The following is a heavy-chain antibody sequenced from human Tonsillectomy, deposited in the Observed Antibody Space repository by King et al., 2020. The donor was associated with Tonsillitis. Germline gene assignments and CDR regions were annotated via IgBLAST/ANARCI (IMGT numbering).Heavy chain of an antibody. CDR1: GYTFTDYY. V-gene: IGHV1-2*02. J-gene: IGHJ2*01. CDR3: ARKVVIAADWYFDL. D-gene: IGHD2-21*01. Sequence: QLVQSGAEVKKPGASVKVSCKASGYTFTDYYMHWVRQAPGQGLEWMGWINPNSGGTNYAQKFQGRVTMTRDTAISTAYMELSRLRYDDKALYYCARKVVIAADWYFDLWGRGTLVTVSS. CDR2: INPNSGGT.